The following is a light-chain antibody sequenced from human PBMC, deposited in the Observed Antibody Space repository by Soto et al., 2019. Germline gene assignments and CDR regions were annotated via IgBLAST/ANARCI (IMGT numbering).Light chain of an antibody. Sequence: EIVMTQLPATLSKSPGESATFSCRASQSIGTKLAWYQQRPGQAPRLLMYGASTGATGIPARFSGSGSGTEFTLTIGSLQSDDFAVYYCQQYSSWVWTFGQGTKVDTK. V-gene: IGKV3-15*01. CDR1: QSIGTK. CDR3: QQYSSWVWT. J-gene: IGKJ1*01. CDR2: GAS.